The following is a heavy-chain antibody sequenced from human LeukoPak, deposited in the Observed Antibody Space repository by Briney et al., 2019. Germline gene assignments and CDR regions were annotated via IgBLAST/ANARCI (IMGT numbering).Heavy chain of an antibody. CDR1: GGTFSSYA. CDR2: IIPIFGTA. J-gene: IGHJ5*02. V-gene: IGHV1-69*05. Sequence: SVKVSCKASGGTFSSYAISWVRQAPGQGLEWMGGIIPIFGTANYAQKFQGRVTMTRDMSTSTVYMELSSLRSDDTAVYYCARGLWFGELYRWFDPWGQGTLVTVSS. D-gene: IGHD3-10*01. CDR3: ARGLWFGELYRWFDP.